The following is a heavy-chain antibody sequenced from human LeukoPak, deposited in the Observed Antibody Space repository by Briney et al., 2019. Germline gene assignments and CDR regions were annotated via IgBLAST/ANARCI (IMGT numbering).Heavy chain of an antibody. CDR3: ARGRWELLYYYYYMDV. CDR2: MNPNSGNT. CDR1: GYTFTSYD. J-gene: IGHJ6*03. D-gene: IGHD1-26*01. V-gene: IGHV1-8*01. Sequence: ASVKVSCKASGYTFTSYDINWVRQATGQGLEWLGWMNPNSGNTGYAQNFQGRVTMTRNTSISTAYMELSSLRSEDTAVYYCARGRWELLYYYYYMDVWGKGTTVTISS.